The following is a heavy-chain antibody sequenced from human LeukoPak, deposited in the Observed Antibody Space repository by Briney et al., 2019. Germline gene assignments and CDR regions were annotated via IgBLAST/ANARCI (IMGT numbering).Heavy chain of an antibody. CDR1: GGTFSSYT. CDR2: IIPVLGIA. CDR3: ARVSAAGTGLGAFDI. V-gene: IGHV1-69*02. D-gene: IGHD6-13*01. Sequence: SVKVSCKASGGTFSSYTISWVRQAPGQGLEGMGRIIPVLGIANYAQKFQGRVTITADKSTSTAYMELSSLRSEDTAVYYCARVSAAGTGLGAFDIWGQGTVVTVSS. J-gene: IGHJ3*02.